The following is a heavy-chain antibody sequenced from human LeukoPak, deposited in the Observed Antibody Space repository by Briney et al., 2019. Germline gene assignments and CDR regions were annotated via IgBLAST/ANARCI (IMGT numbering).Heavy chain of an antibody. D-gene: IGHD3-3*01. V-gene: IGHV3-23*01. Sequence: GGSLRLSCAASGFTFNSYNMSWVRQAPGKGLEWVSAISGSGGSTYYADSVKGRFTISRDNSKNTLYLQMNSLRAEDTAVYYCAKDRATEYYDFWSGYYYYYYMDVWGKGTTVTVSS. J-gene: IGHJ6*03. CDR1: GFTFNSYN. CDR3: AKDRATEYYDFWSGYYYYYYMDV. CDR2: ISGSGGST.